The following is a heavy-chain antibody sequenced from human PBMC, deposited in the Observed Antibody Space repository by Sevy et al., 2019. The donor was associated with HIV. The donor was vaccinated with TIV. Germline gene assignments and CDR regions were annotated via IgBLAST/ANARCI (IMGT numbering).Heavy chain of an antibody. CDR3: ARDLPPSATTVAHFDY. D-gene: IGHD4-17*01. V-gene: IGHV3-48*03. CDR1: GFLVSSYD. CDR2: ISQSGTTT. J-gene: IGHJ4*02. Sequence: GGSLRLSCAASGFLVSSYDFNWVRQAPGKGLEWVSYISQSGTTTYSDSVRGRFTISRDNSKNSLYLQMNTLRAEDTAVYFCARDLPPSATTVAHFDYWGQGTLVTVSS.